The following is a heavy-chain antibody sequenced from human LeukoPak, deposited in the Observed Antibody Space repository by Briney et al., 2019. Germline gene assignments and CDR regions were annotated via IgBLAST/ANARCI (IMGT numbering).Heavy chain of an antibody. D-gene: IGHD3-22*01. CDR3: ARDGGYDSSGYYYIGLNY. J-gene: IGHJ4*02. V-gene: IGHV3-48*03. CDR2: ISSSGTTI. Sequence: GGSLRLSCAASGFTFSSYEMNWVRQAPGKGLEWVSYISSSGTTIYYADSVKDRFTISRDNAKNSLYLQMNSLRAEDTAVYYCARDGGYDSSGYYYIGLNYWGQGTLVTVSS. CDR1: GFTFSSYE.